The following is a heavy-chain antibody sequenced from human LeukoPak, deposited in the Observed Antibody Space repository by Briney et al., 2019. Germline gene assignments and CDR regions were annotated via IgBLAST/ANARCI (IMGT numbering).Heavy chain of an antibody. CDR3: ARFDDSSGYYTY. V-gene: IGHV4-59*08. D-gene: IGHD3-22*01. CDR2: IYYSGST. Sequence: SETLSLTCTVSGGSISSYYWSWIRQPPGKGLEWIGYIYYSGSTNYNPSLKSRVTISVGTSKNQFSLKLSSVTAADTAVYYCARFDDSSGYYTYWGQGTLVTVSS. CDR1: GGSISSYY. J-gene: IGHJ4*02.